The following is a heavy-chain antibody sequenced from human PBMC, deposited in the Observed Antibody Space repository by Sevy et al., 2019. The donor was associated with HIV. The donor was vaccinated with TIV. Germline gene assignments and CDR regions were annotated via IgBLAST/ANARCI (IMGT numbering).Heavy chain of an antibody. CDR3: ARDSSSSKRGINWFDP. CDR2: IYYSGST. V-gene: IGHV4-59*01. Sequence: SETLSLTCTVSGGSISSYYWSWIRQPPGKGLEWIGSIYYSGSTNYNPSLKSRVTISVDTSKNQFSLKLSSVTAADTAVYYCARDSSSSKRGINWFDPWGQGTLVTVSS. CDR1: GGSISSYY. D-gene: IGHD6-6*01. J-gene: IGHJ5*02.